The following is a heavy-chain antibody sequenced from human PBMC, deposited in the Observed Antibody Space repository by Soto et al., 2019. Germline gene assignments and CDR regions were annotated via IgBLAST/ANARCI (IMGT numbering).Heavy chain of an antibody. CDR2: INPNSGDT. J-gene: IGHJ4*01. Sequence: ASVKVSCKASGYIFTGYHIHWVRQAPGRGLEWMGWINPNSGDTEYAQNFQGRVTMTRDTSFNLVYMEMSGLMSDDTAVYYCARDPRGKRGFDEIDIWGPGTRFTVSS. V-gene: IGHV1-2*02. CDR3: ARDPRGKRGFDEIDI. CDR1: GYIFTGYH. D-gene: IGHD3-9*01.